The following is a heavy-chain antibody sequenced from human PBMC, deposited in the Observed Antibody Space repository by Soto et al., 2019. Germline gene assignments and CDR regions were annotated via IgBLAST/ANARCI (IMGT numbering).Heavy chain of an antibody. V-gene: IGHV3-66*01. CDR2: IYSGGST. J-gene: IGHJ4*02. Sequence: GGSLRLSCAASGFTVSSNYMSWVRQAPGKGLEWVSVIYSGGSTYYADSVKGRFTISRDNSKNTLYLQMNSLRAEDTAVYYCASIQWGSSSYIDNWGQGTLVTVSS. CDR3: ASIQWGSSSYIDN. D-gene: IGHD3-16*01. CDR1: GFTVSSNY.